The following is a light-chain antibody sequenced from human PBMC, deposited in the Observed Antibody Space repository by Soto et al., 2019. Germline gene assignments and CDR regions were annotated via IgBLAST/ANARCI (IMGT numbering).Light chain of an antibody. CDR3: QERTGWPPWT. Sequence: PGGRATLSCRASQSVSLSLAWYQPKPGQAPRLLIYDASQRASGFPARFSGSGSGTDFTLTISSLEPEDFAVYYCQERTGWPPWTFGQGTKVDIK. CDR1: QSVSLS. CDR2: DAS. V-gene: IGKV3-11*01. J-gene: IGKJ1*01.